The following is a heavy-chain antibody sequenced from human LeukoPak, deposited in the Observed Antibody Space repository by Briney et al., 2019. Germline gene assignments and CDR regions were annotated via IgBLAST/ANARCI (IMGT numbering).Heavy chain of an antibody. V-gene: IGHV4-34*01. J-gene: IGHJ6*02. Sequence: PSETLSLTCAVYGGSFSGYYWSWIRQPPGKGLEWIGSIYYSGSTYYNPSLKSRVTISVDTSKNQFSLKLSSVTAADTAVYYCARMTGYCSSTSCRIYYYYGMDVWGQGTTVTVSS. CDR2: IYYSGST. CDR3: ARMTGYCSSTSCRIYYYYGMDV. CDR1: GGSFSGYY. D-gene: IGHD2-2*01.